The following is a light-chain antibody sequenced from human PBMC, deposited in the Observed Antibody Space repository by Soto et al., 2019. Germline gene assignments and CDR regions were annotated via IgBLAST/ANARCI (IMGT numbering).Light chain of an antibody. CDR2: GAS. CDR1: QSVGRN. J-gene: IGKJ2*01. CDR3: QQYNKWPYT. Sequence: DIVMTQSPATLSVSPGETAALSCRAGQSVGRNFAWYQQKPGQAPRLLIYGASTRATDIPARFRGSGSGTESTLTISSLQSEDFAIYYCQQYNKWPYTFGQGTKLEIK. V-gene: IGKV3-15*01.